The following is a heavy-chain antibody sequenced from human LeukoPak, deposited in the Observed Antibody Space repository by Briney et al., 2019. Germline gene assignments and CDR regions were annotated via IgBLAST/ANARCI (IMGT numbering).Heavy chain of an antibody. Sequence: PSETLSLTCTVSGGSISSSSYYWGWIRQPPGKGLEWIGSIYYSGSTYYNPSLKSRVTISVDTSKNQFSLKLSSVTAADTAVYYCARTSGYDFWSGYYYGMDVWGQGTTVTVSS. V-gene: IGHV4-39*01. CDR3: ARTSGYDFWSGYYYGMDV. CDR1: GGSISSSSYY. D-gene: IGHD3-3*01. CDR2: IYYSGST. J-gene: IGHJ6*02.